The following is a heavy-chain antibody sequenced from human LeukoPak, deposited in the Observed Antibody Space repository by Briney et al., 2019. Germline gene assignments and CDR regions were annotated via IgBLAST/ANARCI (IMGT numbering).Heavy chain of an antibody. V-gene: IGHV4-39*01. CDR2: IYYSGNT. Sequence: SEAPSLTCAVSGGSISSSNYYWGWIRQPPGQGLEWIGSIYYSGNTYYNPSLKSRVTISVDTSKNQFSLKLSSVTAADTAVYYCARTVGRGYSSSWYLNYWGQGTLVTVSS. J-gene: IGHJ4*02. CDR3: ARTVGRGYSSSWYLNY. CDR1: GGSISSSNYY. D-gene: IGHD6-13*01.